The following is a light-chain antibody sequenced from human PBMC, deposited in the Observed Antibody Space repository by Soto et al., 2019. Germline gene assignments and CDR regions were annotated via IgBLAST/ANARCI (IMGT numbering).Light chain of an antibody. CDR2: GAS. CDR3: QQYGSSPLT. Sequence: EIVLTQSPGTLSLSPGERATLSCRASQSVSSSYLGWYQQKPGQAPRLLIYGASSRATGIPARFSGSGSGTDFTLTISRLEPEDFAVYYCQQYGSSPLTLGGGTKVDIK. CDR1: QSVSSSY. J-gene: IGKJ4*01. V-gene: IGKV3-20*01.